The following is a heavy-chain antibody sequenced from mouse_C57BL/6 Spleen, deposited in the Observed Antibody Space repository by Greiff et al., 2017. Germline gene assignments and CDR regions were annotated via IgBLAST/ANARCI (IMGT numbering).Heavy chain of an antibody. CDR3: ARWGGSSGYVGGDFDY. J-gene: IGHJ2*01. D-gene: IGHD3-2*02. Sequence: QVQLKESGAELVKPGASVKISCKASGYAFSSYWMNWVKQRPGKGLEWIGQIYPGDGDTNYNGKFKGKATLTADKSSSTAYMQLSSLTSEDSAVYFCARWGGSSGYVGGDFDYWGQGTTLTVSS. CDR2: IYPGDGDT. V-gene: IGHV1-80*01. CDR1: GYAFSSYW.